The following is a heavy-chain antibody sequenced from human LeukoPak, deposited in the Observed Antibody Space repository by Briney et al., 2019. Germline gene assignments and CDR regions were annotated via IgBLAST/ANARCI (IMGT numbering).Heavy chain of an antibody. Sequence: PGGSLRLSCAASGFTFSSYAMHWVRQAPGKGLEWVAVISYDGSNKYYADSVKGRLTISRDNAKKSLYLQMDSLRAEDTSVYYCARVAAAEALVDYFDYWGQGALVTVSS. CDR1: GFTFSSYA. CDR3: ARVAAAEALVDYFDY. J-gene: IGHJ4*02. CDR2: ISYDGSNK. D-gene: IGHD6-13*01. V-gene: IGHV3-30*04.